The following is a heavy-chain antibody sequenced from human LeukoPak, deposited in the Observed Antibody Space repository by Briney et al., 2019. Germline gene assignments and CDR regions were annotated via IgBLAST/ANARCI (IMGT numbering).Heavy chain of an antibody. D-gene: IGHD3-9*01. Sequence: ASVKVSCKASGGTLSDHVISWVRQAPGHGLKWMGGIFPLKETSKLTQKLQDRATISADESTDTVYMEVRSLRSEDTALYYCATYDVLTGFEYWGQGTLVIVSS. CDR3: ATYDVLTGFEY. CDR2: IFPLKETS. CDR1: GGTLSDHV. J-gene: IGHJ4*02. V-gene: IGHV1-69*13.